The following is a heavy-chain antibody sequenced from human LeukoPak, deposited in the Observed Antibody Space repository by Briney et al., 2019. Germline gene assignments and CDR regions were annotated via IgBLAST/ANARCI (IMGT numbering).Heavy chain of an antibody. CDR2: RNPNSGNT. CDR1: GYTVASYD. CDR3: ARGDGYKSLDY. J-gene: IGHJ4*02. D-gene: IGHD5-24*01. V-gene: IGHV1-8*01. Sequence: ASVKVSCKATGYTVASYDINRVRQATGQGLEWMVWRNPNSGNTGYAQKFQGRVTITSNSSISTAYMEMSSLRSEDTAVYYCARGDGYKSLDYWGQGTLVTVSS.